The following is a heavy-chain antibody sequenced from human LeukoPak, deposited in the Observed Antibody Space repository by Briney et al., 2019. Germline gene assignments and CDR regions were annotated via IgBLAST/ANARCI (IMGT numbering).Heavy chain of an antibody. CDR3: ARAAFFWNY. D-gene: IGHD1-1*01. CDR1: KFTFSNYA. Sequence: GGSLRLSCTASKFTFSNYAMSWVRQAPGKGLEWVANIKYDGSEKNYLDSVKGRFTISRDNAKNSLYLQMNSLRAEDTAVYYCARAAFFWNYWGQGTLVTVSS. J-gene: IGHJ4*02. CDR2: IKYDGSEK. V-gene: IGHV3-7*03.